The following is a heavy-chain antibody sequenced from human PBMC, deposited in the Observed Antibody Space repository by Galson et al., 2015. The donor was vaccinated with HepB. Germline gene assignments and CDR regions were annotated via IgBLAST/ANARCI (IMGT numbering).Heavy chain of an antibody. V-gene: IGHV3-23*01. J-gene: IGHJ5*02. CDR1: GFTFSSYA. CDR3: AKGPGGNYDHYPPNWFDP. D-gene: IGHD4-11*01. CDR2: ISGSGAGS. Sequence: SLRLSCAASGFTFSSYAMSWVRQTPGKGLQWVPSISGSGAGSYFADSVKGRFIISRDNSKNTLYLQMNSLRVEDTALYHCAKGPGGNYDHYPPNWFDPWGQGTLVIVSS.